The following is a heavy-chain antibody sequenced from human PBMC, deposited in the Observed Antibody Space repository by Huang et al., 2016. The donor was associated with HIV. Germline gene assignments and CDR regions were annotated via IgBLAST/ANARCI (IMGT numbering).Heavy chain of an antibody. Sequence: QVLLVQSGAEVRKPGSSVKVSCTAFGGTFSSYAISWVRQAPGQGLEWMGGIIPIFGTANYTQKCHGRVTITVDESTNTGYMELTRLTSEDTAVYYCARTAYSYGFRQGYNWFDPWGQGTPVTVSS. CDR3: ARTAYSYGFRQGYNWFDP. CDR2: IIPIFGTA. D-gene: IGHD5-18*01. J-gene: IGHJ5*02. V-gene: IGHV1-69*13. CDR1: GGTFSSYA.